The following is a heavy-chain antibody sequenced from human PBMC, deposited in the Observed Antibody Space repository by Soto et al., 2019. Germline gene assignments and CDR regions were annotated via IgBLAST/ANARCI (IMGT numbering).Heavy chain of an antibody. CDR2: INHSGST. J-gene: IGHJ5*02. CDR1: DGYSGSGDDY. Sequence: SETNSLTSTVSDGYSGSGDDYWSWIRQPPGKGLEWIGEINHSGSTNYNPSLKSRVTISVDTSKNQFSPKLSSVTAADTAVYYCARGPYYDYVWGSYRRNWFDPWGQGTLVTVSS. CDR3: ARGPYYDYVWGSYRRNWFDP. D-gene: IGHD3-16*02. V-gene: IGHV4-61*08.